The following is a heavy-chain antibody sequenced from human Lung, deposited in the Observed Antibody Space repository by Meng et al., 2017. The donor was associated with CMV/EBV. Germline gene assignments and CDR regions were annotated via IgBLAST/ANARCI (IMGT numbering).Heavy chain of an antibody. J-gene: IGHJ1*01. D-gene: IGHD1-14*01. CDR1: GFMFSAYH. CDR2: ISFDGIRK. V-gene: IGHV3-30*02. Sequence: GESLKISCAASGFMFSAYHIHWVRQAPGKGLEWVAFISFDGIRKYYAESVQGRFDVSRDNSENTVYLHMNTLRGEDTAVYYCVKESPDTYLLDQWGQGTLVTVSS. CDR3: VKESPDTYLLDQ.